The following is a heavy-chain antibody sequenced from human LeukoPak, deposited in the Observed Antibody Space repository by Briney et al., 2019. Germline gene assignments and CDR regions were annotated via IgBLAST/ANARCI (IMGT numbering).Heavy chain of an antibody. V-gene: IGHV1-18*01. Sequence: ASVKVSCKTFGYTFTKYGISWVRQAPGQGPEWMGWISVYDGNTNYAQKLQDRLTLTTDTSTDTAHMELRSLRSDDTAVYYCVRARGDRSGYYRYWGQGTLVTVSS. J-gene: IGHJ4*02. CDR1: GYTFTKYG. CDR2: ISVYDGNT. CDR3: VRARGDRSGYYRY. D-gene: IGHD3-22*01.